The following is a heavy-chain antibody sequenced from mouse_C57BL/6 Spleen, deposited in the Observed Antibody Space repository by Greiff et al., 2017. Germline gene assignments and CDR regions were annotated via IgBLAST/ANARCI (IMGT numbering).Heavy chain of an antibody. CDR3: ARGGGGYYVPPWFAY. D-gene: IGHD2-3*01. V-gene: IGHV1-55*01. J-gene: IGHJ3*01. CDR2: IYPGSGST. CDR1: GYTFTSYW. Sequence: QVQLQQPGAELVKPGASVKMSCKASGYTFTSYWITWVKQRPGQGLEWIGDIYPGSGSTNYTEKFKSKATLTVDTSSSTAYMQLSSLTSEDSAVYDCARGGGGYYVPPWFAYGGQGTLVTVSA.